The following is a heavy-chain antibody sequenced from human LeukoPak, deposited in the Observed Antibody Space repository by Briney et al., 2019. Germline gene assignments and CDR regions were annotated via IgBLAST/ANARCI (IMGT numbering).Heavy chain of an antibody. CDR3: ARGEAFCDY. CDR2: IKEDGTKT. V-gene: IGHV3-7*05. CDR1: GFIFSRYW. Sequence: GGSLRHSCAASGFIFSRYWMTWVRQAPGKGLEWVANIKEDGTKTYYVDSVNGRFTVSRDNAQNSLYLQMNSLTPEDTAVYFCARGEAFCDYWGQGALVTVSS. J-gene: IGHJ4*02.